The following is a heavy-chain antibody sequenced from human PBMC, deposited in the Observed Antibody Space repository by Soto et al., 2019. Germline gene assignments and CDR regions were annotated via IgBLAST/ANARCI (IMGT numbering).Heavy chain of an antibody. J-gene: IGHJ4*02. Sequence: QVQLVESGGGVVQPGRSLRLSCTASRFTFNNYAMHWVRQPPGEGLEWVAVIWHDGSDKYYADSVKGRFTISRDNSKNALYLQMNSLRVEDTAIYYCARGNWNYGYFDYWGQGTLVTVSS. CDR2: IWHDGSDK. D-gene: IGHD1-7*01. CDR3: ARGNWNYGYFDY. V-gene: IGHV3-33*01. CDR1: RFTFNNYA.